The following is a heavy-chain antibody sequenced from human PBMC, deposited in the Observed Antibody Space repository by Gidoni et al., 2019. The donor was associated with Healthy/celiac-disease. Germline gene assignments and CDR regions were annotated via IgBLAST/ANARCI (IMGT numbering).Heavy chain of an antibody. J-gene: IGHJ4*02. D-gene: IGHD6-19*01. Sequence: EVQLVESGGGLGQPGRALRLACAASGFTFDYYALHWVRQAPGKGLEVVSVISWNSGSICYADSVKGRFTISRDNAKNSLYLQMNSLRAEDTALYYCAKDLGSGWYPGYFDYWGQGTLVTVSS. V-gene: IGHV3-9*01. CDR3: AKDLGSGWYPGYFDY. CDR1: GFTFDYYA. CDR2: ISWNSGSI.